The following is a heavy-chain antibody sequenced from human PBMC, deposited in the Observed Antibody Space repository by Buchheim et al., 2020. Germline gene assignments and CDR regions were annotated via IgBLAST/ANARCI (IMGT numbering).Heavy chain of an antibody. CDR1: GFTFSSYW. V-gene: IGHV3-7*01. J-gene: IGHJ4*02. Sequence: EVQLVESGGGLVQPGGSLRLSCAASGFTFSSYWMSWVRQAPGKGLEWVANIKQDGSEKYYVDSVKGRFTISRDNAKNSLYLQMNSLRAEDTAVYYCARARYDILTGYYIGPYYFDYWGQGTL. CDR2: IKQDGSEK. CDR3: ARARYDILTGYYIGPYYFDY. D-gene: IGHD3-9*01.